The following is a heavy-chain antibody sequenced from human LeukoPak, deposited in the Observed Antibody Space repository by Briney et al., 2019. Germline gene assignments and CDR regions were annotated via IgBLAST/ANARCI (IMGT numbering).Heavy chain of an antibody. Sequence: GGSLRLSCAASGFTFSSYAMHWVRPAPGKGLEWVAVISYDGSNKYYADSVKGRFTISRDNSKNTLYLQMNSLRAEDTAVYYCAKGGYSYGPDAFDIWGQGTMVTVSS. CDR3: AKGGYSYGPDAFDI. J-gene: IGHJ3*02. CDR2: ISYDGSNK. D-gene: IGHD5-18*01. CDR1: GFTFSSYA. V-gene: IGHV3-30-3*01.